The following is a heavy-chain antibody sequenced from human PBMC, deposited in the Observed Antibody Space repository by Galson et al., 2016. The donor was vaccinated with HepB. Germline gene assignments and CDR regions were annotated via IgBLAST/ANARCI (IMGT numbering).Heavy chain of an antibody. CDR2: IASNSRYI. CDR3: ARERNYYDSSGYYYDYFDY. Sequence: SLRLSCAVSGFTFSSYSMNWVRQAPGKGLEWVSSIASNSRYINYADSVKGSFIMSRDNAKNSLYLQMNSLRAEDTAVYYCARERNYYDSSGYYYDYFDYGGQGTLVTVSS. J-gene: IGHJ4*02. V-gene: IGHV3-21*01. D-gene: IGHD3-22*01. CDR1: GFTFSSYS.